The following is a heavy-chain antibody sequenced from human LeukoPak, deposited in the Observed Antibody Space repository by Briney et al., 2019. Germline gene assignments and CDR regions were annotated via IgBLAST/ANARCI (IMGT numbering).Heavy chain of an antibody. J-gene: IGHJ5*02. V-gene: IGHV1-69*01. CDR1: GGTFSSYA. CDR3: ARVGNYYDSTIRPWFDP. D-gene: IGHD3-22*01. Sequence: SVKVSCKASGGTFSSYAISWVRQAPGQGLEWMGGIIPIFGTANYAQKFQGRVTITADESTSTAYMELSSLRSEDTAVYYCARVGNYYDSTIRPWFDPWGQGTLVTVSS. CDR2: IIPIFGTA.